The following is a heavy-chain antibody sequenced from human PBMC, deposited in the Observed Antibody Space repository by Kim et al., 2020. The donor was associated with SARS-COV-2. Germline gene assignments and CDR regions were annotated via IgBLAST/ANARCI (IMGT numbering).Heavy chain of an antibody. D-gene: IGHD2-21*01. Sequence: GGSLRLSCAASGFTFRSYAMAWVRQAPGKGLEWVSTVNPDGSATHYADSVKGRFTISRDMSKNTVSLQMDSLRAEDTAVYYCAKDVAGSICGGDCYHDGASDHWGQGTLVIVSS. CDR1: GFTFRSYA. J-gene: IGHJ5*02. CDR2: VNPDGSAT. CDR3: AKDVAGSICGGDCYHDGASDH. V-gene: IGHV3-23*01.